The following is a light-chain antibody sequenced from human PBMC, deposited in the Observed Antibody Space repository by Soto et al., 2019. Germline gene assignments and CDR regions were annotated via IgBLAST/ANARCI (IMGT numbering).Light chain of an antibody. CDR3: EQRSIWRLYP. Sequence: DIQRTQSPSSLSASVGDRVTITCRASQSISSYLNWYQQKPGKAPKLLIYAASSLQSGVPSRFSGSGSGTDFTLTISSLQPEDFAVYYCEQRSIWRLYPFGQGTKVDI. V-gene: IGKV1-39*01. J-gene: IGKJ2*01. CDR1: QSISSY. CDR2: AAS.